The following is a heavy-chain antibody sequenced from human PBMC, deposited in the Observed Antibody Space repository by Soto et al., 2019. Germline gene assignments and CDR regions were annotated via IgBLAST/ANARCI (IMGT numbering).Heavy chain of an antibody. Sequence: QVQLQESGPGLVKPSETLSLTCTVSGGSISSYYWSWIRQPPGKGLEWIGYIYYSGSTNYNPSLKSRVTISVDTSKNQFSLKLSSVTAADTAVYYCARKKAGDPDYHYYYMDVWGKGTTVTVSS. CDR3: ARKKAGDPDYHYYYMDV. D-gene: IGHD7-27*01. J-gene: IGHJ6*03. CDR2: IYYSGST. CDR1: GGSISSYY. V-gene: IGHV4-59*01.